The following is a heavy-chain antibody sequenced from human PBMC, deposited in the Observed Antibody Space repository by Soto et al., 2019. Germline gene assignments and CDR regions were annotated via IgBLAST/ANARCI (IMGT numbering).Heavy chain of an antibody. CDR3: ARHRYYVGSVPGYGMDV. D-gene: IGHD3-16*01. Sequence: QVQLVESGGGLVKPGGSLRLSCAASGFTFSDYYMSWIRQAPGKGLEYISYISSGGSFIYYAESVKGRFTISRDTAKTSMYLQMNSLRAEDTALYYCARHRYYVGSVPGYGMDVWGQGTTVTVSS. CDR2: ISSGGSFI. J-gene: IGHJ6*02. V-gene: IGHV3-11*01. CDR1: GFTFSDYY.